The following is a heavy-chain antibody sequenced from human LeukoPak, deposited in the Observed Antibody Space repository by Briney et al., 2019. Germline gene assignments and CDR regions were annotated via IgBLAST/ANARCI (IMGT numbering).Heavy chain of an antibody. V-gene: IGHV3-21*01. D-gene: IGHD2-15*01. Sequence: KPGGSLRLSCAASGFTFNSYSMNWVRQAPGKGLEWLSAISRSGTYIYYVDSVEGRFTSSRDNAKNSLFLQMNSLRAEDRAVYYCASESMAVGASYFDYWGQGTLVTVSS. CDR2: ISRSGTYI. CDR3: ASESMAVGASYFDY. J-gene: IGHJ4*02. CDR1: GFTFNSYS.